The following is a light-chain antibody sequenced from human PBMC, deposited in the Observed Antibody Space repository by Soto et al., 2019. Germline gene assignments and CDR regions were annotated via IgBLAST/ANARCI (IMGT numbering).Light chain of an antibody. CDR1: QGISSY. CDR3: QQSYSTPRLT. CDR2: ATS. J-gene: IGKJ1*01. Sequence: DIQLTQSPSFLSASVGDRVTITCRASQGISSYLAWYQQKPGKAPKLLIYATSTLQSGVPSRFSGSGSGTDFTLTISSLQPEDFATYYCQQSYSTPRLTFGQGTKGDIK. V-gene: IGKV1-39*01.